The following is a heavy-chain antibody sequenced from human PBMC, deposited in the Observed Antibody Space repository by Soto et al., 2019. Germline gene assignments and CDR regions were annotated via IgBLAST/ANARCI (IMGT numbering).Heavy chain of an antibody. V-gene: IGHV5-10-1*01. J-gene: IGHJ5*02. CDR3: ARMDGLVRGITKNWFDP. CDR1: GYSFTRYW. CDR2: IDPSDSYT. Sequence: GESLKISCKGSGYSFTRYWISWVRQMPGKGLEWMGRIDPSDSYTNYGPSFQGHVTMSVDKSTSTAYLQWSSLKASDTAMYYCARMDGLVRGITKNWFDPWGQGTLVTVSS. D-gene: IGHD3-10*01.